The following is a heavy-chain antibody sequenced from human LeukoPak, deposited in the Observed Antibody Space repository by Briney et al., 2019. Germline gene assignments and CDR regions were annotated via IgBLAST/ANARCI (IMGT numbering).Heavy chain of an antibody. J-gene: IGHJ6*03. D-gene: IGHD1-1*01. CDR2: IIPIFGTA. CDR1: GGTFSSYA. CDR3: ARFRTTGSYYYYYYMDV. V-gene: IGHV1-69*05. Sequence: ASVKVSCKASGGTFSSYAISWVRQAPGQGLEWMGGIIPIFGTANYAQKFQGRVTITTDESTSTAYMELSSLRSDDTAVYYCARFRTTGSYYYYYYMDVWGKGTTVTVSS.